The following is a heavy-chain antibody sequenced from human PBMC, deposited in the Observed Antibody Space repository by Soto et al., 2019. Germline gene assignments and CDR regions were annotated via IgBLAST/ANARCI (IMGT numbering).Heavy chain of an antibody. CDR2: IYHSGST. J-gene: IGHJ3*02. D-gene: IGHD3-10*01. CDR1: GGSISSGGYS. V-gene: IGHV4-30-2*01. Sequence: QLQLQESGSGLVKPSQTLSLTCAVSGGSISSGGYSWSWIRQPPGKGLEWIGYIYHSGSTYYNPVPKSGVTISVDWSKNQCSLKPGSVTAADTAVYYCARAHGAGWGAFDIWGQWTMVTVSS. CDR3: ARAHGAGWGAFDI.